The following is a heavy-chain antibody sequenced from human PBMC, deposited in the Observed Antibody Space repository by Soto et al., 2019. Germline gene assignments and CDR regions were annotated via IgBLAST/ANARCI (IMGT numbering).Heavy chain of an antibody. CDR3: ALGGGGNLGYNWFDP. CDR2: IYYSGST. Sequence: QVQLQESGPGLVKPSQTLSLTCTVSGGSISSGDYYWSWIRQPPGKGLEWIGYIYYSGSTYYNPSLKRRVTISVDTSKNQFSLKLSSVTAADTAGYYCALGGGGNLGYNWFDPWGQGTLVTVSS. D-gene: IGHD2-21*02. V-gene: IGHV4-30-4*01. J-gene: IGHJ5*02. CDR1: GGSISSGDYY.